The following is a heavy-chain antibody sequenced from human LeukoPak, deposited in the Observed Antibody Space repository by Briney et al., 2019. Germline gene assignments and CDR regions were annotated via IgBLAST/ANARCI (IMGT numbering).Heavy chain of an antibody. CDR2: MNPNSGNT. Sequence: ASVKVSCKASGYTFTSYDINWVRQATGQGLEWMGWMNPNSGNTGYAQKFQGRVTMTRNTSISTAYMELSSLRSEDTAVYYCARSLVMTTVTTMHYYYYGMDVWGQGTTVTVSS. D-gene: IGHD4-4*01. CDR1: GYTFTSYD. V-gene: IGHV1-8*01. J-gene: IGHJ6*02. CDR3: ARSLVMTTVTTMHYYYYGMDV.